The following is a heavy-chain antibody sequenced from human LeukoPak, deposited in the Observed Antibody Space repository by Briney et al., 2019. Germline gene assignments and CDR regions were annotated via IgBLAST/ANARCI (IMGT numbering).Heavy chain of an antibody. CDR3: ARLQYEFWSGYPIGLRRYYYYYMDV. V-gene: IGHV4-39*01. Sequence: LETLSLTCTLSGGSIRSISSYWGWIRPPPGNGLEWVGCIYYSGSTSYNPSLKSRVAISVDTSKDQFSLKLSSVTAADTAVYYCARLQYEFWSGYPIGLRRYYYYYMDVWGKGTTVTVSS. CDR2: IYYSGST. CDR1: GGSIRSISSY. J-gene: IGHJ6*03. D-gene: IGHD3-3*01.